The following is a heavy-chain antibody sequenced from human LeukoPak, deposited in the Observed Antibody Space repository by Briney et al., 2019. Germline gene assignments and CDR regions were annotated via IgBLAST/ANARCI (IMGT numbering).Heavy chain of an antibody. Sequence: GESLRLSCAASGFTFSSYAMHWVRQAPGKGLEWVAVISYDGSNKYYADSVKGRFTISRDNSKNTLYLQMNSLRAEDTAVYYCARVPVTYGYYFDYWGQGTLVTVSS. CDR2: ISYDGSNK. CDR1: GFTFSSYA. D-gene: IGHD4-17*01. V-gene: IGHV3-30-3*01. J-gene: IGHJ4*02. CDR3: ARVPVTYGYYFDY.